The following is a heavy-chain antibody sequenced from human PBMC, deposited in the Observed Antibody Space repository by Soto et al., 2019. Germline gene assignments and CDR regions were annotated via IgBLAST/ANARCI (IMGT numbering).Heavy chain of an antibody. CDR2: IYYNGDT. D-gene: IGHD4-17*01. Sequence: SETLSLTCTVSGGSINGYYWSWIRQSPERGLEWLGYIYYNGDTKYNPSLNPRVTMSVDTSNNQLFLNLRSVTAADTAVYYCARDRPYGDYFDYWGQGTLVTSPQ. J-gene: IGHJ4*02. CDR1: GGSINGYY. CDR3: ARDRPYGDYFDY. V-gene: IGHV4-59*01.